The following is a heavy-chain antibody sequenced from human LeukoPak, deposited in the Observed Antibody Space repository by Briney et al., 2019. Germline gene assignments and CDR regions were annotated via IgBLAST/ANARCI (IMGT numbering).Heavy chain of an antibody. V-gene: IGHV3-64D*09. D-gene: IGHD2-15*01. Sequence: RGSPRLSCSASGFTFSNYAMHWVRQAPGKGLECISTISSTGGSTYYADSVKGRFTISRDNSKNTLYLQMSSLRPEDTAVYYCVRDTSYCSGGRCFATYSFDYWGQGTRVTVSS. CDR2: ISSTGGST. J-gene: IGHJ4*02. CDR1: GFTFSNYA. CDR3: VRDTSYCSGGRCFATYSFDY.